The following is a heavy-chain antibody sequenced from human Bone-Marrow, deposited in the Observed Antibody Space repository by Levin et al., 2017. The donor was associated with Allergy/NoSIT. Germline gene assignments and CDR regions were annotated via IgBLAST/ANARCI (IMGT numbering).Heavy chain of an antibody. V-gene: IGHV3-48*01. J-gene: IGHJ3*02. CDR1: GFTFSTYG. D-gene: IGHD2-8*01. CDR2: ISARRTTM. Sequence: GGSLRLSCAASGFTFSTYGMIWVRQAPGKGLEWVSYISARRTTMYYADSVKGRFTISRDDAKNTLYLQMSSLRAEDTAVYYCARDEESYADAFDIWGQGTMVTVSS. CDR3: ARDEESYADAFDI.